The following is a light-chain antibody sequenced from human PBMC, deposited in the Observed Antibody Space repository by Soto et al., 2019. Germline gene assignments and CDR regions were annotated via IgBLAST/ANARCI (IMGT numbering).Light chain of an antibody. J-gene: IGKJ1*01. V-gene: IGKV1-5*01. CDR1: QSISSW. CDR3: QQYNSYPWT. Sequence: DIPLTQSPSTLSASLRDRVPIXCRASQSISSWLAWYQQKPGKAPKLLIYDASSLESGVPSRFSGSGSGTEFTLTISSLQPDDFATYYCQQYNSYPWTFGQGTKVDI. CDR2: DAS.